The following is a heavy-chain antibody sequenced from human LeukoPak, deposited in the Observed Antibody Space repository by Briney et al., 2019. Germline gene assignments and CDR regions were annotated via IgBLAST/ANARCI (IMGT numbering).Heavy chain of an antibody. Sequence: XSXXRQAPXQGLXXXXXXIXXXXTANYXXXFHGRVTIPADESTSTAYMELSSLRSEDTAVYYCARREDIVVVPAAIPRGGYFDWLGAFDIWGQGTMVTVSS. CDR2: XIXXXXTA. CDR3: ARREDIVVVPAAIPRGGYFDWLGAFDI. V-gene: IGHV1-69*01. J-gene: IGHJ3*02. D-gene: IGHD2-2*02.